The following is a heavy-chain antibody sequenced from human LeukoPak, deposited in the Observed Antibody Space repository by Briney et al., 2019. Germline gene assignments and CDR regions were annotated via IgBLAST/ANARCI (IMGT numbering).Heavy chain of an antibody. J-gene: IGHJ4*02. CDR2: VSLTGLT. CDR1: GRSITRTNW. CDR3: TRENGAFSPFGY. V-gene: IGHV4-4*02. D-gene: IGHD2-8*01. Sequence: SETLSLTCGVSGRSITRTNWWRWVRQPPGQGLEWIGEVSLTGLTNYNPSLSSRVIMALDTSKNHLSLNLTSVTAADTAVYYCTRENGAFSPFGYWGQGTLVTVPS.